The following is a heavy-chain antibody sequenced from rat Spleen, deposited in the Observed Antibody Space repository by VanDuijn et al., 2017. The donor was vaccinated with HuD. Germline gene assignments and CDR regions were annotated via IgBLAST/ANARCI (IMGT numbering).Heavy chain of an antibody. Sequence: QVQLKESGPGLVQPSQTLSLTCTVSGFSLTSNSVSWVRQPPGKGLEWMGAIWSGGSTDYNSALKSRLSISRDTSKSQVFLKMNSLQTEDTAMYFCTRGRGTGVMDAWGQGASVTVSS. J-gene: IGHJ4*01. CDR1: GFSLTSNS. V-gene: IGHV2-1*01. D-gene: IGHD4-3*01. CDR2: IWSGGST. CDR3: TRGRGTGVMDA.